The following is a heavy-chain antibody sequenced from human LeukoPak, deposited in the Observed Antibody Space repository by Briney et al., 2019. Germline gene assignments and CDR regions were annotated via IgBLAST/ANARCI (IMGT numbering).Heavy chain of an antibody. V-gene: IGHV4-34*01. Sequence: SETLSLTCAVYGGSFSGYYWSWIRQPPGKGLEWIGEINHSGSTNYNPSLKSRVTISVDTSKNQFSLKLSSVTAADTAVYYCARAPKEPAAINSYYYYMDVWGKGTTVTVSS. CDR2: INHSGST. J-gene: IGHJ6*03. CDR3: ARAPKEPAAINSYYYYMDV. CDR1: GGSFSGYY. D-gene: IGHD2-2*02.